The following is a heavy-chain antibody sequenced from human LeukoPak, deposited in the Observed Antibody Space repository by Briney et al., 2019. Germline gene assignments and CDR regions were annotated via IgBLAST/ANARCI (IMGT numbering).Heavy chain of an antibody. CDR2: ISSSSSYI. CDR1: GFTFSSYS. CDR3: AEAPSGYENWFDP. D-gene: IGHD5-12*01. V-gene: IGHV3-21*01. Sequence: PGGSLRLSYAASGFTFSSYSMNWVRQAPGKGLEWVSSISSSSSYIYYADSVKGRFTIPRDNAKNSLYLQMNSLRAEDTAVYYCAEAPSGYENWFDPWGQGTLVTVSS. J-gene: IGHJ5*02.